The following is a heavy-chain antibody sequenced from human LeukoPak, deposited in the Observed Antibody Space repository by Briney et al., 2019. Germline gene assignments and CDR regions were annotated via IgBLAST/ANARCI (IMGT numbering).Heavy chain of an antibody. CDR3: ARGGRDYYDSSGYAFDY. CDR2: IYYSGST. J-gene: IGHJ4*02. V-gene: IGHV4-59*01. Sequence: PSETLSLTCAVYGGSFSGYYWSWIRQPPGKGLEWIGYIYYSGSTNYNPSLKSRVTISVDTSKNQFSLKLSSVTAADTAVYYCARGGRDYYDSSGYAFDYWGQGTLVTVSS. CDR1: GGSFSGYY. D-gene: IGHD3-22*01.